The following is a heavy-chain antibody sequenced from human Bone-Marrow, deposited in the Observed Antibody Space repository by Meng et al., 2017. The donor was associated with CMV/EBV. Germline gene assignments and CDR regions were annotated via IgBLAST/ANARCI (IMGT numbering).Heavy chain of an antibody. CDR2: IYHTGST. CDR1: GGAISSYY. V-gene: IGHV4-59*01. J-gene: IGHJ4*02. Sequence: SETLSLTCTVSGGAISSYYWGWIRQSPGKGLEWIGYIYHTGSTNYNPSLKSRVSMSVDTSKNQFSLNLRSVTAADTAVYYWAKRGGDDLWSGYYFFDYWGQGGLVTVSS. D-gene: IGHD3-3*01. CDR3: AKRGGDDLWSGYYFFDY.